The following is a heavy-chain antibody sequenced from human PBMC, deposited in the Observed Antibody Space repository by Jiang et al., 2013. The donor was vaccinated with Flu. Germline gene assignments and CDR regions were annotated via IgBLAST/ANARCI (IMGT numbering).Heavy chain of an antibody. J-gene: IGHJ4*02. Sequence: GPGLVKPSQTLSLTCTVSGGSVSSGSYYWTWIRQPAGEGLQWIGRLDTSGRTDYNPSVKSRVTLSLDTSNNRFSLMLNSVTAADTAVYFCARGRDGYTMLDSWGQGILVTVSS. D-gene: IGHD5-24*01. V-gene: IGHV4-61*02. CDR3: ARGRDGYTMLDS. CDR1: GGSVSSGSYY. CDR2: LDTSGRT.